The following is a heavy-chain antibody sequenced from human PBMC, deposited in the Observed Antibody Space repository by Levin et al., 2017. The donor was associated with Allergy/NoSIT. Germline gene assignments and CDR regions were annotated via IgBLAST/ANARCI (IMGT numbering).Heavy chain of an antibody. V-gene: IGHV3-33*01. Sequence: PGGSLRLSCAASGFTFSSYGMHWVRQAPGKGLEWVAVIWYDGSNKYYADSVKGRFTISRDNSKNTLYLQMNSLRAEDTAVYYCARGETEWANYGMDVWGQGTTVTVSS. D-gene: IGHD1-26*01. J-gene: IGHJ6*02. CDR2: IWYDGSNK. CDR3: ARGETEWANYGMDV. CDR1: GFTFSSYG.